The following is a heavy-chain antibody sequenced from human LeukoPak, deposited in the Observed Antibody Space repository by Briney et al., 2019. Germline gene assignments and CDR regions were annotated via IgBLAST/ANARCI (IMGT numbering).Heavy chain of an antibody. Sequence: SVKVSCKASGGTFSSYAISWARQAPGQGLEWMGGIIPIFSTANYAQRFQGRVTITTDESTSTAYMELSSLRSEDTAVYYCARDRGHVGDRKYCSSTSCFVTPWFDPWGQGTLVTVSS. CDR1: GGTFSSYA. J-gene: IGHJ5*02. CDR3: ARDRGHVGDRKYCSSTSCFVTPWFDP. CDR2: IIPIFSTA. V-gene: IGHV1-69*05. D-gene: IGHD2-2*01.